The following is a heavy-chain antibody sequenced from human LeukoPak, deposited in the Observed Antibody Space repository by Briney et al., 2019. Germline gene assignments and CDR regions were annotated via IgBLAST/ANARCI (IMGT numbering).Heavy chain of an antibody. D-gene: IGHD2-15*01. CDR2: INKDGSEK. V-gene: IGHV3-7*01. J-gene: IGHJ4*02. Sequence: GGSLRLSCAASGFTFSSYWMSWVRQAPGKGLEWVANINKDGSEKYYVDSVKGRFTISRDNAKNSLYLQMNSLRAEDTAMYYCARADIVVVVAVDYWGQGTLVTVSS. CDR1: GFTFSSYW. CDR3: ARADIVVVVAVDY.